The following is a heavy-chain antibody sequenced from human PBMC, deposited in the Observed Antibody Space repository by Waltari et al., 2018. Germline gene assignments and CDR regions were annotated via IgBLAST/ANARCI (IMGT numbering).Heavy chain of an antibody. CDR2: ISYSGRT. V-gene: IGHV4-59*01. CDR3: AGERSWFDP. CDR1: GASITSYY. J-gene: IGHJ5*02. Sequence: QVQLQESGPGLVKPSETLSLTCTVSGASITSYYWSWIRQSPGKGLEWIGDISYSGRTDYGPSLKSRITISLDTSKNQFSLKLTSVTAADTAVYYCAGERSWFDPWGPGTLVTVSS.